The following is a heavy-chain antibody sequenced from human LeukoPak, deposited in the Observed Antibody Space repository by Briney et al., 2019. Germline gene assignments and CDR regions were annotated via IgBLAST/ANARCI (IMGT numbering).Heavy chain of an antibody. CDR3: AAQGGSGDLRY. J-gene: IGHJ4*02. CDR1: GFTFSNTW. V-gene: IGHV3-15*01. D-gene: IGHD4-17*01. Sequence: SGGSLRLSCAASGFTFSNTWMNWVRQAPGKGLEWVGRIKRIIDGGTTDYAAPVKGRFTVSRDDPISTLYPQMSSLKTEDTAVYYCAAQGGSGDLRYWGQGTLVTVSS. CDR2: IKRIIDGGTT.